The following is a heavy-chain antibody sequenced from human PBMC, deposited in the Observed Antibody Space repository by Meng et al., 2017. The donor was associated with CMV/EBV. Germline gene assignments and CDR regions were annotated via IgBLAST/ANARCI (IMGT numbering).Heavy chain of an antibody. CDR2: IKSKTDGGTT. J-gene: IGHJ6*02. CDR3: TTGHYYYGMDV. V-gene: IGHV3-15*01. Sequence: GESLKISCAASGFTFSNAWMSWVRQAPGKGLEWVGRIKSKTDGGTTDYAAPVKGRFTISRDDSKNTLYLQMNSLKTEDTAVYYCTTGHYYYGMDVWGQGTTVTV. CDR1: GFTFSNAW.